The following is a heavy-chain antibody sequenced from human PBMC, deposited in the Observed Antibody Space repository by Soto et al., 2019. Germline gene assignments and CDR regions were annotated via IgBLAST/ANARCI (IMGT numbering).Heavy chain of an antibody. V-gene: IGHV1-69*13. J-gene: IGHJ6*02. CDR3: TRGITLIRGVIPPGYYYGMDV. Sequence: SVKVSCKASGGTFSSYAISWARQAPGQGLEWMGGFNPIFETANYAQKFQGRVTITADESTNTAYMELSSLRSEDTAVYYCTRGITLIRGVIPPGYYYGMDVWGQGTTVTVSS. CDR2: FNPIFETA. D-gene: IGHD3-10*01. CDR1: GGTFSSYA.